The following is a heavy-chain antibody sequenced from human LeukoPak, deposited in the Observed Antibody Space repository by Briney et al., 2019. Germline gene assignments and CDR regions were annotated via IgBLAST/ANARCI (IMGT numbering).Heavy chain of an antibody. D-gene: IGHD3-22*01. CDR2: ISYDGSNK. V-gene: IGHV3-30-3*01. Sequence: PGGSLRLSCAASGFTFSSYAMHWVRQAPGKGLEWVAVISYDGSNKYYADSVKGRFTISRDNSKNTLYLQMNSLRAEDTAVYYCARDSDSSGLDYWGQGTLVTVSS. J-gene: IGHJ4*02. CDR3: ARDSDSSGLDY. CDR1: GFTFSSYA.